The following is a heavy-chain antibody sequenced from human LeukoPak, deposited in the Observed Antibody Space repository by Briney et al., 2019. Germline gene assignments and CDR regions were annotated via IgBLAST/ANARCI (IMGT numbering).Heavy chain of an antibody. J-gene: IGHJ4*02. CDR3: AKARNIYYGSGSYYNTFDY. D-gene: IGHD3-10*01. CDR2: ISGSGGST. Sequence: GSLRLSCAASGFKFDDYAMHWVRQAPGKGLEWVSAISGSGGSTYYADSVKGRFTISRDNSKNTLYLQMNSLRAEDTAVYYCAKARNIYYGSGSYYNTFDYWGQGTLVTVSS. V-gene: IGHV3-23*01. CDR1: GFKFDDYA.